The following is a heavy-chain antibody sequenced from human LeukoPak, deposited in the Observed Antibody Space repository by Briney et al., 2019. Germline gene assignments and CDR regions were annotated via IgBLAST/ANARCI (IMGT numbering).Heavy chain of an antibody. V-gene: IGHV1-18*01. D-gene: IGHD2-2*01. CDR2: ISAYNGNT. J-gene: IGHJ6*03. CDR3: ARAIGYCSSTSCYGGNYYYYYMDV. Sequence: ASVKVSCKASGYTFTSYGISWVRQAPGQGLEWMGWISAYNGNTNYAQKLQGRVTMTTDTSTSTAYMELRSLRSDDTAVYYCARAIGYCSSTSCYGGNYYYYYMDVWGKGTTVTVSS. CDR1: GYTFTSYG.